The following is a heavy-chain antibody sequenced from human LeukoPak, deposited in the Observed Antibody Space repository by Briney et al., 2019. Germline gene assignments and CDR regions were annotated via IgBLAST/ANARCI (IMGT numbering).Heavy chain of an antibody. V-gene: IGHV3-30*18. J-gene: IGHJ4*02. CDR3: AKGVRGVIAYYFDY. D-gene: IGHD3-10*01. CDR2: ISSDGSVK. Sequence: GGSLRLSCAASGFTFSSYVMHWVRQAPGKGLEWVAVISSDGSVKYYADSGKGRFTISRDNSKNQLYLQMNSLRAEDTAVYYCAKGVRGVIAYYFDYWGQGTLVTVSS. CDR1: GFTFSSYV.